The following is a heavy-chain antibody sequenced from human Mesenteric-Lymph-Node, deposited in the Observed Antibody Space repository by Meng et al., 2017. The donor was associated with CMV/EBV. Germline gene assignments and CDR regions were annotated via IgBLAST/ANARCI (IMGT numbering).Heavy chain of an antibody. Sequence: GSLRLSCAVYGGSFSGYYWSWIRQPPGKGLEWIGEINHSGSTNYNPSLKSRVTISVDTSKNQFSLKLSSVTAADTAVYFCVSGSGGNPATNDYWGQGMLVTVSS. CDR1: GGSFSGYY. V-gene: IGHV4-34*01. D-gene: IGHD4-23*01. CDR3: VSGSGGNPATNDY. J-gene: IGHJ4*02. CDR2: INHSGST.